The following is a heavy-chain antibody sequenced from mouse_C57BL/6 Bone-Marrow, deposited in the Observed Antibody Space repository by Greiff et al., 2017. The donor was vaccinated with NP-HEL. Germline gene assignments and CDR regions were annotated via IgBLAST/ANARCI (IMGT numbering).Heavy chain of an antibody. CDR3: ARDYYDGYYGYFDV. D-gene: IGHD2-3*01. CDR1: GYTFTDYN. Sequence: EVQLQQSGPELVKPGASVKIPCKASGYTFTDYNMDWVKQSHGKSLEWIGDINPNNGGTIYNQKFKGKATLTVDKSSSTAYMELRSLTSEDTAVYYCARDYYDGYYGYFDVWGTGTTVTVSS. V-gene: IGHV1-18*01. J-gene: IGHJ1*03. CDR2: INPNNGGT.